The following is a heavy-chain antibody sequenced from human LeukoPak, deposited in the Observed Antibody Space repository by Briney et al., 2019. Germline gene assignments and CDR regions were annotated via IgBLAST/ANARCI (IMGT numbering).Heavy chain of an antibody. J-gene: IGHJ1*01. CDR1: GFTFSSYA. CDR3: AGAPRWNGGNSGRYFQH. D-gene: IGHD4-23*01. CDR2: ISSSSSYI. V-gene: IGHV3-21*01. Sequence: GGSLRLSCAASGFTFSSYAMSWVRQAPGKGLEWVSSISSSSSYIYYADSVKGRFTISRDNAKNSLYLQMNSLRAEDTAVYYYAGAPRWNGGNSGRYFQHWGQGTLVTVSS.